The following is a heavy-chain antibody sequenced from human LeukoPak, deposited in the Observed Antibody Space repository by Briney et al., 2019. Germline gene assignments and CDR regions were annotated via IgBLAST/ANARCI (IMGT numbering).Heavy chain of an antibody. J-gene: IGHJ3*02. D-gene: IGHD2-2*01. CDR3: ARGLHCSSTSCYLFAFDI. V-gene: IGHV1-18*01. Sequence: ASVKVSCKASGYTFTSYGISWVRQAPGQGLEWMGWISAYNGNTNYAQKLQGRVTMTTDTSTSTAYMELRSLRSDDTAVYYCARGLHCSSTSCYLFAFDIWGQGTMVTVSS. CDR2: ISAYNGNT. CDR1: GYTFTSYG.